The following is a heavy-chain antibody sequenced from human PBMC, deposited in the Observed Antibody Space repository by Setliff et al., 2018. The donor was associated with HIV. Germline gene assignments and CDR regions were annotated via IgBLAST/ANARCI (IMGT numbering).Heavy chain of an antibody. J-gene: IGHJ5*02. CDR3: ARDSCSSTSCPNWFDP. CDR1: GYTFTKFD. V-gene: IGHV1-18*01. D-gene: IGHD2-2*01. Sequence: GASVKVSCKASGYTFTKFDINWVRQATGQGLEWMGWISAYNGNTDYAQNLQGRVTMTTDTSTSTAYMELRSLRSDDTAVYYCARDSCSSTSCPNWFDPWGQGTLVTVSS. CDR2: ISAYNGNT.